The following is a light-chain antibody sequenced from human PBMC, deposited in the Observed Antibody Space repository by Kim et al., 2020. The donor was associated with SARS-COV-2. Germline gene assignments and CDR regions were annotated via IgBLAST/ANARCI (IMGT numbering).Light chain of an antibody. J-gene: IGKJ4*01. CDR2: GAA. CDR3: QQYGSSPT. V-gene: IGKV3-20*01. Sequence: LYTGKRTTRSCRASRSVSSSYLVWDQQKPGQARRLLVCGAASRATGIPGRFSGSGSGTDFTLTISRLEAEDFAVYYCQQYGSSPTFGGGTKVDIK. CDR1: RSVSSSY.